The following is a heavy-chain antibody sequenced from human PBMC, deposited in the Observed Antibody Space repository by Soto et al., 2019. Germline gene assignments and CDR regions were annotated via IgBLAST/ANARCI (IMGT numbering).Heavy chain of an antibody. CDR3: ARQYYYDNPAYFDD. CDR1: GGSISSGDYY. Sequence: SETLSLTCTVSGGSISSGDYYWSWIRQPPGKGLEWIGYIYYSGSTYYNPSLKSRVTISVGTSKNQFSLKLSSVTAADTAVYYCARQYYYDNPAYFDDRGQGTLVTVSS. V-gene: IGHV4-30-4*01. D-gene: IGHD3-22*01. J-gene: IGHJ4*02. CDR2: IYYSGST.